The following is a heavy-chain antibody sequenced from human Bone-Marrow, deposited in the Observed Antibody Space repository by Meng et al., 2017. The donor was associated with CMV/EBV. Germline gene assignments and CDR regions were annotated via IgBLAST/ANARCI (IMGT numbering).Heavy chain of an antibody. V-gene: IGHV4-30-4*08. CDR2: IYHSGST. J-gene: IGHJ6*02. D-gene: IGHD2-2*01. CDR1: GGSISSGDYY. CDR3: ARDDRVVPGRYYGMDV. Sequence: SETLSLTCTVSGGSISSGDYYWSWIRQPPGRGLEWIGYIYHSGSTYYNPSLKSRVTISVDTSKNQFSLKLSSVTAADTAVYYCARDDRVVPGRYYGMDVWGQGTTVTVSS.